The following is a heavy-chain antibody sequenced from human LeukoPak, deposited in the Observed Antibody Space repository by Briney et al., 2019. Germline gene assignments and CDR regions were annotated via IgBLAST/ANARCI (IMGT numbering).Heavy chain of an antibody. Sequence: PGGSLRLSCAASGFTFSNYAIHWVRQAPGKGLEWVAVISYDGSRKYYADSVKGRFTISRDDSKNTLFLQMNSLRAEDTAVYYCARGDMGPFVDFWGQGTLVTVSS. CDR2: ISYDGSRK. CDR1: GFTFSNYA. V-gene: IGHV3-30-3*01. J-gene: IGHJ4*02. CDR3: ARGDMGPFVDF.